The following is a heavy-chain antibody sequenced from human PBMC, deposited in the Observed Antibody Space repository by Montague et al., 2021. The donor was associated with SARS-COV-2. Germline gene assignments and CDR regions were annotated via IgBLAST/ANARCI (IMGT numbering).Heavy chain of an antibody. CDR2: IYYSGST. Sequence: SETLSLTCTVSGGSISSSSYYWGWIRQPPGKGLEWIGSIYYSGSTYYNPSLKSRVTISVDTSKNQFSLKLSSVTAADTAVYYCARVGRQQLVRLSGMDVWGPGAPVPVSS. CDR1: GGSISSSSYY. CDR3: ARVGRQQLVRLSGMDV. V-gene: IGHV4-39*07. J-gene: IGHJ6*02. D-gene: IGHD6-13*01.